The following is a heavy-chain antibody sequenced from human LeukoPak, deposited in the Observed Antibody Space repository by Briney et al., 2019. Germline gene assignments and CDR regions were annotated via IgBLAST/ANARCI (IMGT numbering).Heavy chain of an antibody. Sequence: PSETLSLTCTVSGGSISNYYWNWIRQPVGKGLEWIGRFYTSGNTNYNSSLKSRVTISVDTSKNQFSLKLSSVTAADTAVYYCARAHYDFWSGYGYFDYWGQGTLVTVSS. J-gene: IGHJ4*02. V-gene: IGHV4-4*07. CDR3: ARAHYDFWSGYGYFDY. CDR2: FYTSGNT. D-gene: IGHD3-3*01. CDR1: GGSISNYY.